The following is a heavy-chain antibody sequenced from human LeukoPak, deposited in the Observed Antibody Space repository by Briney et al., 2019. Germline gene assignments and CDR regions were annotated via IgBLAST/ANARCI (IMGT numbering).Heavy chain of an antibody. CDR3: ARSRLTRSPFDY. CDR2: ISYDGSNK. J-gene: IGHJ4*02. Sequence: GTSLRLSCAASGFTFSSYAMHWVRQAPGKGLEWEAVISYDGSNKYYADSVKGRFTISRDNSKNTLSLQMSSLRAEDTAVYYCARSRLTRSPFDYWGQGTLVTVSS. CDR1: GFTFSSYA. D-gene: IGHD2-2*01. V-gene: IGHV3-30-3*01.